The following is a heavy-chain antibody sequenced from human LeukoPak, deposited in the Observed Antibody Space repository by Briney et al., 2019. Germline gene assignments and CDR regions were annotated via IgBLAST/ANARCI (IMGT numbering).Heavy chain of an antibody. D-gene: IGHD2-2*02. Sequence: GGSLRPSCAASGFTFSSYSMNWVRQAPGKGLEWVSYISSSSSTIYYADSVKGRFTISRDNAKNSLYLQMNSLRAEDTAVYYCARDGIVVVPAAIHYDAFDIWGQGTMVTVSS. V-gene: IGHV3-48*01. CDR1: GFTFSSYS. CDR2: ISSSSSTI. J-gene: IGHJ3*02. CDR3: ARDGIVVVPAAIHYDAFDI.